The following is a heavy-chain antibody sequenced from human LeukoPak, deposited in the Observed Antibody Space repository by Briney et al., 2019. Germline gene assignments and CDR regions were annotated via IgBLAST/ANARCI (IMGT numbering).Heavy chain of an antibody. CDR1: GGSISSYY. J-gene: IGHJ4*02. CDR2: IYTSGST. Sequence: SETLSLTCTVSGGSISSYYWSWIRQPAGKGLEWIGRIYTSGSTNYNPSLKSRVTISVDTSKNQFSLKLSSVTAADTAVYYCAAYYYDSSGYYADYWGQGTLVTVSS. V-gene: IGHV4-4*07. D-gene: IGHD3-22*01. CDR3: AAYYYDSSGYYADY.